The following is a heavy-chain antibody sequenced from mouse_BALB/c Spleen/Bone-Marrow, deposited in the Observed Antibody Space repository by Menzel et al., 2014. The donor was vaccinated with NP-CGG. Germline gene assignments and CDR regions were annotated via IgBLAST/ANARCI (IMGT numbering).Heavy chain of an antibody. CDR3: ANYYGSTWFAY. V-gene: IGHV5-4*02. Sequence: EVKLVESGGGLVKPGGSLKLSCAASGFTFSDYYMYWVRQTPEKRLEWVATISDGGNYTYYPDSVEGRFTISRDNAKNNLYLRMSSLKSEDTAMCYCANYYGSTWFAYWGQGTLVTVSA. CDR2: ISDGGNYT. D-gene: IGHD1-1*01. CDR1: GFTFSDYY. J-gene: IGHJ3*01.